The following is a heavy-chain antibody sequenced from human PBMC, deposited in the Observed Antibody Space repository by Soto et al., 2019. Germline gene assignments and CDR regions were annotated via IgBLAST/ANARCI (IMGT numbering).Heavy chain of an antibody. V-gene: IGHV3-20*04. CDR1: GFTFDDYG. J-gene: IGHJ5*02. Sequence: GGSLRLSCAASGFTFDDYGMSWVRQAPGKGLEWVSGINWNGGSTGYADSVKGRFTISRDNAKNTLYLQMNSLRAEDTAVYYCAKGESSVSARDFDPWGQGTLVTVSS. CDR2: INWNGGST. CDR3: AKGESSVSARDFDP. D-gene: IGHD3-22*01.